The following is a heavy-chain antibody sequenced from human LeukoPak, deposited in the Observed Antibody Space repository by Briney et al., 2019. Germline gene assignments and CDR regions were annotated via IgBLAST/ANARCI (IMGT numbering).Heavy chain of an antibody. Sequence: PSETLSLTCTVSGGSISSSSYYWGWIRQPPGKGLEWIGSIYYSGSTYYNPSLKSRVTIPVDTSKNQFSLKLSSVTAADTAVYYCARQTGYSFRLDPWGQGTLVTVSS. CDR3: ARQTGYSFRLDP. J-gene: IGHJ5*02. CDR2: IYYSGST. V-gene: IGHV4-39*01. D-gene: IGHD5-18*01. CDR1: GGSISSSSYY.